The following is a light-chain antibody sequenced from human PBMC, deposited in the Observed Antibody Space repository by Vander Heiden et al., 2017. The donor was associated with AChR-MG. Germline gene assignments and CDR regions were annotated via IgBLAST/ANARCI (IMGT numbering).Light chain of an antibody. V-gene: IGLV2-14*04. CDR1: SSDVGGYNY. Sequence: PGQSLTISCTGTSSDVGGYNYVSWYQQHPGKAPKLMIYDVSNRPSGVSNRFSGSKSGNTASLTISGLQAEDEADYYCSSYTSSSTLDVVFGGGTKL. J-gene: IGLJ2*01. CDR3: SSYTSSSTLDVV. CDR2: DVS.